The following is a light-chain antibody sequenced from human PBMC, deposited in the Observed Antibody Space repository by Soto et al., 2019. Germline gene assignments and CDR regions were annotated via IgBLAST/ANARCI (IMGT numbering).Light chain of an antibody. J-gene: IGLJ3*02. Sequence: QSALAQPASVSGSPGQSITISCTGSSSDVGSYKFVSWFQQNPGKAPKLIIYEGTKRPSGVSNRFSGSKSGYTASLTISGLQPEDEADYYCCLYAGDSTWVFGGGTKLTVL. CDR2: EGT. CDR1: SSDVGSYKF. V-gene: IGLV2-23*01. CDR3: CLYAGDSTWV.